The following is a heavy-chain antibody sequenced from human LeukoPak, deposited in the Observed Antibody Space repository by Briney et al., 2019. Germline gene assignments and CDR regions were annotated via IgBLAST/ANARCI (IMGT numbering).Heavy chain of an antibody. V-gene: IGHV1-24*01. Sequence: ASVKVSCKVPGYTLTELSMHWVRQAPGKGLEWMGGFDPEGGETIYSQKFHDRVTMTEDTSTDTAYMELSSLRSEDTAVYYCATFYDSSGYLGPWGQGTLVTVSS. CDR2: FDPEGGET. D-gene: IGHD3-22*01. J-gene: IGHJ5*02. CDR1: GYTLTELS. CDR3: ATFYDSSGYLGP.